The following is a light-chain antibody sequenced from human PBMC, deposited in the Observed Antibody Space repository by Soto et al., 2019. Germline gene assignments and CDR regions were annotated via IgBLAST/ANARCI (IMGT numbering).Light chain of an antibody. Sequence: EIVLTQSPATLSLSPGERATLSCRASQSVSSYLAWYQQKPGQAPRLLIYDASNRATVIPARFSGSGSGTDFTLTISSLEPEDFAVYFCQQRSNWPYTFGQGTKLEIK. V-gene: IGKV3-11*01. CDR2: DAS. CDR1: QSVSSY. J-gene: IGKJ2*01. CDR3: QQRSNWPYT.